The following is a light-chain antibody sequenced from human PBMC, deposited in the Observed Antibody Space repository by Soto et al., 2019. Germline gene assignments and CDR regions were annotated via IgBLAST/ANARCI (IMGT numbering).Light chain of an antibody. V-gene: IGKV3D-20*01. CDR3: QQYGSSPPIT. CDR2: DAS. J-gene: IGKJ5*01. Sequence: ENVLTQSPATLPLSPGERATLSCRASQSVSNYVAWYQQKPGLAPRLLIYDASSRATGIPDRFSGSGSGTDFTLTISRLEPEDFAVYYCQQYGSSPPITFGQGTRLEIK. CDR1: QSVSNY.